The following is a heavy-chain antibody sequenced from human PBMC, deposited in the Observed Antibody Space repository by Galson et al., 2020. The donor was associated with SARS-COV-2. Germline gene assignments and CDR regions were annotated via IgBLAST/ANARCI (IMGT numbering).Heavy chain of an antibody. J-gene: IGHJ6*03. Sequence: GGSLRLSCAASGFTFSSYGMHWVRPAPGTGLEWVAVISYDGSNKYYTDSVKGRFTISRDNSKSTLFLQMNSLRAEDTAVYYCARGPNYYYMDVWGKGTTVTISS. V-gene: IGHV3-30*03. CDR1: GFTFSSYG. CDR2: ISYDGSNK. CDR3: ARGPNYYYMDV.